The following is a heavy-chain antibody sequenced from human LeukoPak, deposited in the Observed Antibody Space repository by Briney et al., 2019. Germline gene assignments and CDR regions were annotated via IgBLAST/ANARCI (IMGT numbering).Heavy chain of an antibody. CDR3: ATWDNAWEFAY. J-gene: IGHJ4*02. V-gene: IGHV3-7*05. Sequence: GGSLRLSCAASGFTFSESWMTWVRQAPGKGLEWVAHIKDDGSEKYYVDSVTGRFTISRDNTKNSLFLQMTSLTAEDTAVYYCATWDNAWEFAYWGQGTLVSVSS. CDR1: GFTFSESW. D-gene: IGHD1-26*01. CDR2: IKDDGSEK.